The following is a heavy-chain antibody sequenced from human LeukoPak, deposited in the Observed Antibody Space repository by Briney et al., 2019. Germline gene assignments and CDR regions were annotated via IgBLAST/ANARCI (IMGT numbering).Heavy chain of an antibody. D-gene: IGHD3-3*01. Sequence: PSETLSLTCSVSGGSITSHYWTWIRQPPGKGLEWIGYIYNSGSTSYNTSLKSRVTISVDTSNNQLSLNLSSVTAAATAVYYGARAHYDFWSGYWVSVFGRENHDYYMDVWGKGTTVTVS. V-gene: IGHV4-59*11. CDR2: IYNSGST. CDR3: ARAHYDFWSGYWVSVFGRENHDYYMDV. J-gene: IGHJ6*03. CDR1: GGSITSHY.